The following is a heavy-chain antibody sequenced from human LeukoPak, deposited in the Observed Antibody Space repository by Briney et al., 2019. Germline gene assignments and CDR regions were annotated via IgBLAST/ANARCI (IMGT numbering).Heavy chain of an antibody. CDR2: ISAYNGNT. V-gene: IGHV1-18*04. CDR3: ARPPSSGWGEFDY. D-gene: IGHD6-19*01. J-gene: IGHJ4*02. CDR1: GYTFTGYY. Sequence: GASVKVSCKASGYTFTGYYMHWVRQAPGQGLEWMGWISAYNGNTNYAQKLQGRVTMTTDTSTSTAYMELRSLRSDDTAVYYCARPPSSGWGEFDYWGQGTLVTVSS.